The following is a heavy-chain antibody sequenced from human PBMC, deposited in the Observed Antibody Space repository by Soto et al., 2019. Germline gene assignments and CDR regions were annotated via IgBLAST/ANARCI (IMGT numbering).Heavy chain of an antibody. Sequence: QVQLVQSGAEVKKPGASVKVSCKASGYTFTSYDINWVRQATGQGLEWMGGMNPNSGNTGYAQKFQGRVTVTMNHSISKAYEDLSSLRAEDTAVYYCAIGNCYGSGSKGDFDYWGQGTLVTVSS. CDR1: GYTFTSYD. J-gene: IGHJ4*02. D-gene: IGHD3-10*01. V-gene: IGHV1-8*01. CDR3: AIGNCYGSGSKGDFDY. CDR2: MNPNSGNT.